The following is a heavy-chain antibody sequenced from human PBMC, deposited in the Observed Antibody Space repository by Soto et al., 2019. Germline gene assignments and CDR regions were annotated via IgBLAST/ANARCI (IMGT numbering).Heavy chain of an antibody. CDR1: AGTFISYA. Sequence: HVQMVQSGAEVKKPGSSVKVSCTASAGTFISYAIIWVRQAPGQGLEWMGGIIPIFGTANYAQKFQGRVTITADESPSTAYRELSSLRSEDTAVYYCARGGYDYGDYVAFDIWGQWPMVTVSS. CDR3: ARGGYDYGDYVAFDI. D-gene: IGHD4-17*01. CDR2: IIPIFGTA. J-gene: IGHJ3*02. V-gene: IGHV1-69*12.